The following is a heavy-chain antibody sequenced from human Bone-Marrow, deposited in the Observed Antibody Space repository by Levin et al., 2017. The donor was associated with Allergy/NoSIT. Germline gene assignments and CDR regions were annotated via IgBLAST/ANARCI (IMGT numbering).Heavy chain of an antibody. V-gene: IGHV4-4*07. CDR3: ARARSSGTAIEFDY. CDR1: GASISSSY. Sequence: PSETLSLTCTVSGASISSSYWSWIRQPAGKGLEWIGRLSTSGDSAYNPSLKSRVTMSLDTSKNQFSLKLSPVTAADTALYYCARARSSGTAIEFDYWGQGTLVTVSS. J-gene: IGHJ4*02. D-gene: IGHD5-18*01. CDR2: LSTSGDS.